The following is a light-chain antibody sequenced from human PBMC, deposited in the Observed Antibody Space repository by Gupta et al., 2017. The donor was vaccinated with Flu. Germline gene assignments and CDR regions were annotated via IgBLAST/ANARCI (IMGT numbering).Light chain of an antibody. V-gene: IGLV2-11*03. CDR3: CAYAGTFTFV. CDR1: SDIGNDDY. CDR2: GVT. J-gene: IGLJ2*01. Sequence: SDIGNDDYVSWYQQRPGKAPQLVIYGVTERPSGVPERFSGSKSGETASLTISGLQAEDEASYYCCAYAGTFTFVFGGGTKLTVL.